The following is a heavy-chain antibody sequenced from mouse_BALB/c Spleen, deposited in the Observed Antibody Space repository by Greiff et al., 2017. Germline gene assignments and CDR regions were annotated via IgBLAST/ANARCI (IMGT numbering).Heavy chain of an antibody. J-gene: IGHJ2*01. CDR3: ARYYYGSTGGFDY. CDR2: ISNLAYSI. CDR1: GFTFSDYG. D-gene: IGHD1-1*01. V-gene: IGHV5-15*02. Sequence: EVKLMESGGGLVQPGGSRKLSCAASGFTFSDYGMAWVRQAPGKGPEWVAFISNLAYSIYYADTVTGRFTISRENAKNTLYLEMSSLRSEDTAMYYCARYYYGSTGGFDYWGQGTTLTVSS.